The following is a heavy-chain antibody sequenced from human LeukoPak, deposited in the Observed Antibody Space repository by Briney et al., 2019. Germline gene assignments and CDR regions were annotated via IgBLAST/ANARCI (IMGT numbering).Heavy chain of an antibody. Sequence: ASVKVSCKASGYTFTGYYKHWVRQAPGQGLEWMGRINPNSGGTNYAQKFQGRVTMTRDTSISTAYMELSRLRSDDTAVYYCARLGVAGTALDYWGQGTLVTVSS. D-gene: IGHD6-19*01. CDR1: GYTFTGYY. CDR2: INPNSGGT. V-gene: IGHV1-2*06. CDR3: ARLGVAGTALDY. J-gene: IGHJ4*02.